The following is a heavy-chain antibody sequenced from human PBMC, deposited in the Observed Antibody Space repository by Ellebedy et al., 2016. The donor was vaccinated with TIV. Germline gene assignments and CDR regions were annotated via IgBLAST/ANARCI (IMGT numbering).Heavy chain of an antibody. CDR2: MCYDGRNE. CDR3: ARGNRLSSGWFRTYWYFDL. Sequence: PGGSLRLSCAVSGFTLSDYDIHWVRQAPGKGLEWVAVMCYDGRNEYYADSVKGRLTISRDNSKNTLLLQMSSLRAEDTALYYCARGNRLSSGWFRTYWYFDLWGRGTLVTVSS. D-gene: IGHD6-19*01. V-gene: IGHV3-33*08. J-gene: IGHJ2*01. CDR1: GFTLSDYD.